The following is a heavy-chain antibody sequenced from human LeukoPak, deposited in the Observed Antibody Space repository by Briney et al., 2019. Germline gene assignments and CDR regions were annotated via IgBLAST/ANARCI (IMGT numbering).Heavy chain of an antibody. V-gene: IGHV4-4*02. CDR3: ARRYSSGWYDYYFDY. CDR1: GGSISSSTW. CDR2: IYYSGST. D-gene: IGHD6-19*01. Sequence: PSETLSLTCAVSGGSISSSTWWSWVRQPPGKGLEWIGEIYYSGSTNYNPSLKSRVTISVDTSKNQFSLKLSSVTAADTAVYYCARRYSSGWYDYYFDYWGQGTLVTVSS. J-gene: IGHJ4*02.